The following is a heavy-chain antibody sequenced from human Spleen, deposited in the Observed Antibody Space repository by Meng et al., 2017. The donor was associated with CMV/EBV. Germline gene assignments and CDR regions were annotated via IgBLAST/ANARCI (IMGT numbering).Heavy chain of an antibody. V-gene: IGHV4-61*01. D-gene: IGHD5-24*01. J-gene: IGHJ4*02. CDR1: GGSVSSGSYY. CDR2: IYYSGST. CDR3: ASYISSRDGYNYDY. Sequence: SETLSLTCTVSGGSVSSGSYYWSWIRQPPGKGLEWIGYIYYSGSTNYNPSLKSRVTISVDTSKNQFSLKLSSVTAADTAVYYCASYISSRDGYNYDYWGQGTLVTVSS.